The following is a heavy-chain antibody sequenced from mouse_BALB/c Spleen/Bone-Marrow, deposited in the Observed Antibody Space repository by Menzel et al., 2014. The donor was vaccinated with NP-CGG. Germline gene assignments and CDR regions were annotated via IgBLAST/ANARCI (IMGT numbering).Heavy chain of an antibody. CDR3: ARSPSYGNYVDY. Sequence: VQLKESGPELVKPGASVKMSCKASGYTFTSYVMHWVKQKPGQGLEWIGYINPYNDGTKYNEKFKGKATLTSDKSSSAAYMELSSLTSEDSAVYYCARSPSYGNYVDYWGQGTSVTVSS. CDR1: GYTFTSYV. J-gene: IGHJ4*01. V-gene: IGHV1-14*01. CDR2: INPYNDGT. D-gene: IGHD2-10*02.